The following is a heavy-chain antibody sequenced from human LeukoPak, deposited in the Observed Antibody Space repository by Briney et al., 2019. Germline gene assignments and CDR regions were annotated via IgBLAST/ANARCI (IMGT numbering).Heavy chain of an antibody. CDR2: ISAYNGNT. CDR3: ARDRYYGSGSYYMTDNWFDP. CDR1: GYTFTGYY. D-gene: IGHD3-10*01. J-gene: IGHJ5*02. Sequence: ASVKVSCKASGYTFTGYYMHWVRQAPGQGLEWMGWISAYNGNTNYAQKLQGRVTMTTDTSTSTAYMELRSLRSDDTAVYYCARDRYYGSGSYYMTDNWFDPWGQGTLVTVSS. V-gene: IGHV1-18*04.